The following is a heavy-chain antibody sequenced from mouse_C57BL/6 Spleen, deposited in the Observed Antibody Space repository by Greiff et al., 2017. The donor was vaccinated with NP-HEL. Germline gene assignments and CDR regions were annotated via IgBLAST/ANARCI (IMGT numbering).Heavy chain of an antibody. CDR2: IHPNSGST. V-gene: IGHV1-64*01. CDR1: GYTFTSYW. D-gene: IGHD1-1*01. J-gene: IGHJ2*01. CDR3: ASDSSYDYFDY. Sequence: VQLQQPGAELVKPGASVKLSCKASGYTFTSYWMHWVKQRPGQGLEWIGMIHPNSGSTNYNEKFKSKATLTVDKSSSTAYMQLSSLTSEDSAVYYCASDSSYDYFDYWGQGTTLTVSS.